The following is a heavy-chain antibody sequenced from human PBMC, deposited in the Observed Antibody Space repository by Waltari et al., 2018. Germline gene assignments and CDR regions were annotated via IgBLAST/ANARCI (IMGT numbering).Heavy chain of an antibody. Sequence: QVHLVQSGAEVKKPGSSVRVSCKASGGTFSSYEFNWVRQAPGQWLEWMGGIIPIFGKPSYEQRFQGRVTITADTSTETAFMELSSLTSDDTAVYYCVTALGDRSSASRPFDVWGLGTLITVSS. CDR1: GGTFSSYE. J-gene: IGHJ3*01. CDR3: VTALGDRSSASRPFDV. D-gene: IGHD3-10*01. V-gene: IGHV1-69*14. CDR2: IIPIFGKP.